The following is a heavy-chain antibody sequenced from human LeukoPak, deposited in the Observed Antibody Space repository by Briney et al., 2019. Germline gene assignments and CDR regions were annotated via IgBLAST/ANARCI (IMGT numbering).Heavy chain of an antibody. CDR1: GFAFTRYS. D-gene: IGHD2-2*01. CDR2: ISSSGGGT. V-gene: IGHV3-23*01. CDR3: AKDLMGSRIFDF. Sequence: PGGSLRLSCAASGFAFTRYSMNWVRQAPGKGLEWVSAISSSGGGTYYADSVKGRFTISRDNSKNTLYLQMNSLRAEDTAIYYCAKDLMGSRIFDFWGQETLVTVSS. J-gene: IGHJ4*02.